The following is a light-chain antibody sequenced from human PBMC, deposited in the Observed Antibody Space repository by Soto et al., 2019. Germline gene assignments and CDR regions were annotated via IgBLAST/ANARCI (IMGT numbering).Light chain of an antibody. CDR2: GTS. J-gene: IGKJ4*01. CDR3: QQYYQWPPT. CDR1: QSVSST. Sequence: EIVMTQSPATLSVSPGERATLSCRASQSVSSTLAWYQQIPGQAPRLLIYGTSTRATGIPARFSGSGSGTEFTLTISSLQSEDFAFYYCQQYYQWPPTFGGGTKVEVK. V-gene: IGKV3-15*01.